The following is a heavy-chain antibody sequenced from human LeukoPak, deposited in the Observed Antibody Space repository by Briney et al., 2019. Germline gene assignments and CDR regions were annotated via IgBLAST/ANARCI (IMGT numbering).Heavy chain of an antibody. D-gene: IGHD3-9*01. CDR1: GFSFSTYT. Sequence: GGSLRLSCAASGFSFSTYTMNWVRQAPGEGLEWVSSISKSSDYIHYADSVKGRFTISRDNAKNSLYLQMNSLRAEDTAVYYCARDRGLTGYNYNGMDVWGQGTTVTVSS. CDR2: ISKSSDYI. CDR3: ARDRGLTGYNYNGMDV. J-gene: IGHJ6*02. V-gene: IGHV3-21*01.